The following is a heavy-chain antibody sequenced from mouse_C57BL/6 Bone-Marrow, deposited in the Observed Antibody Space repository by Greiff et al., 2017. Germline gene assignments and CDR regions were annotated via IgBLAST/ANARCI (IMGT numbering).Heavy chain of an antibody. D-gene: IGHD1-1*01. V-gene: IGHV1-58*01. CDR3: AMYDYYYYDY. J-gene: IGHJ2*01. CDR1: GYTFTSYG. Sequence: EVQLQQSGAELVRPGSSVKMSCKTSGYTFTSYGINWVKQRPGQGLEWIGYIYIGNGYTAYNEKFKGKATLTSDTASSTSYMQLSSLTSEDSAIYFCAMYDYYYYDYWGQGTTLTVSS. CDR2: IYIGNGYT.